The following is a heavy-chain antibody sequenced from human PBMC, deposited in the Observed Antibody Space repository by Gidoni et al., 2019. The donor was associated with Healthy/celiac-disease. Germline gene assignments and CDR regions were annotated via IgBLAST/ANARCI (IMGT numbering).Heavy chain of an antibody. CDR2: INSDGSRT. D-gene: IGHD5-18*01. V-gene: IGHV3-74*01. CDR1: EFTFSSYW. J-gene: IGHJ3*02. Sequence: EVQLVESGGGLVKPGGSLRLSCADSEFTFSSYWMHWVRQAPGKGLVWVSRINSDGSRTSYADSVKGRFTISRDNAKNTLYLQMNSLRAEDTAVYYCARVKIYTAMVRGAFDIWGQGTMVTVSS. CDR3: ARVKIYTAMVRGAFDI.